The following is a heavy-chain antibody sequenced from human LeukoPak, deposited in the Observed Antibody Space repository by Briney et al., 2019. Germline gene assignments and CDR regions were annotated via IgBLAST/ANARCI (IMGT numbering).Heavy chain of an antibody. V-gene: IGHV4-4*07. Sequence: SETLSLTCTVSGGSISSCYWSWIRQPPGKGLEWIGRIYTSGSTNYNPSLKSRVTMSVDTSKNQFSLKLSSVTAADTAVYYCAIPYYDSSGSYYGDAFDIWGQGTMVTVSS. CDR1: GGSISSCY. CDR2: IYTSGST. J-gene: IGHJ3*02. CDR3: AIPYYDSSGSYYGDAFDI. D-gene: IGHD3-22*01.